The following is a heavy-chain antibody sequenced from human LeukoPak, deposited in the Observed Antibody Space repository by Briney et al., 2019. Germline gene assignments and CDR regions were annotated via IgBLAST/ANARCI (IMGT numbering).Heavy chain of an antibody. V-gene: IGHV3-33*01. D-gene: IGHD3-10*01. J-gene: IGHJ4*02. CDR2: IWYDGSNK. Sequence: GGSLRLSCAASGFTFSSYGMHWVRQAPGKGLEWVAAIWYDGSNKYYADSVKGRFTISRDNSKNTLYLQMISLSVEDTAVYYCARSIVRGVIISGFAYWGQGTLVTVSS. CDR3: ARSIVRGVIISGFAY. CDR1: GFTFSSYG.